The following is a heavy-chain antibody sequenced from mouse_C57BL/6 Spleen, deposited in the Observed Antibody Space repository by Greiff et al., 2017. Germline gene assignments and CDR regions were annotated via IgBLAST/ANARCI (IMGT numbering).Heavy chain of an antibody. Sequence: EVQLQQSVAELVRPGASVKLSCTASGFNFKNTYMHWVKQRPEQGLEWIGKIDPAIGNPKYAPKFQGTATITVDTSSNPAYLQLSSLTSEDTAVYYCARSGIYYFYYWGQGTTLTDSS. V-gene: IGHV14-3*01. CDR3: ARSGIYYFYY. CDR2: IDPAIGNP. CDR1: GFNFKNTY. J-gene: IGHJ2*01. D-gene: IGHD1-1*01.